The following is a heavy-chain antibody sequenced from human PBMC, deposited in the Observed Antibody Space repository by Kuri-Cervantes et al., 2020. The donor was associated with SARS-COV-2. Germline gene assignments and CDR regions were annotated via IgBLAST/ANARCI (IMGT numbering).Heavy chain of an antibody. Sequence: GESLKISCAASGFTFSSYEMNWVRQAPGKGLEWVSYISSSGSTIYYADSVKGRFTISRDNSKNTLYLQMNSLRAEDTAVYYCAKGPSQWMVQSYYYYGMDVWGQGTTVTVSS. V-gene: IGHV3-48*03. J-gene: IGHJ6*02. D-gene: IGHD6-19*01. CDR2: ISSSGSTI. CDR1: GFTFSSYE. CDR3: AKGPSQWMVQSYYYYGMDV.